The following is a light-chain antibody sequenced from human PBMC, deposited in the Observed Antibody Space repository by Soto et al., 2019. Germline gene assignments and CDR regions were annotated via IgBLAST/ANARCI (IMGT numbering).Light chain of an antibody. J-gene: IGLJ1*01. V-gene: IGLV1-51*01. CDR3: GTWDSSLSAGGV. Sequence: QSVLTQPPSVSAAPGQKVTISCSGSSSNIGNNYVSWYQQLPGTAPKLLIYDNNKRPSGIPDRFSGSKSGTSATLGITGLQTGDDADYYCGTWDSSLSAGGVFGTGTKLTVL. CDR1: SSNIGNNY. CDR2: DNN.